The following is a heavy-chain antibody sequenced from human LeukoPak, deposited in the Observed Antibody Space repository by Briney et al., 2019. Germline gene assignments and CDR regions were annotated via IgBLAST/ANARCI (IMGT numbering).Heavy chain of an antibody. J-gene: IGHJ4*02. Sequence: PSETLSLTCTVSGGSISSSSYYWGWIRQPPGKGLEWIGSIYYSGSTYYNPSLKSRVTISVDTSKNQFSLKLSSVTAADTAVYYCARRPSPAAATGHTLFDYWGQGTLVTVSS. V-gene: IGHV4-39*01. D-gene: IGHD6-13*01. CDR3: ARRPSPAAATGHTLFDY. CDR2: IYYSGST. CDR1: GGSISSSSYY.